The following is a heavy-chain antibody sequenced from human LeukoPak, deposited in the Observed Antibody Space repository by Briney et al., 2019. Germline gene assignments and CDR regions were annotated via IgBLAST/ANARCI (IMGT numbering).Heavy chain of an antibody. CDR2: ISYDGSNK. CDR1: GFTFSSYA. D-gene: IGHD3-22*01. V-gene: IGHV3-30*04. Sequence: GGSLRLSCAASGFTFSSYAMHWVRQAPGKGLEWVAVISYDGSNKYYADSVKGRFTISRDNSKNTLYLQMNSLRAEDTAVYYCARVISTGYDAFDIWGQGTMVTVSS. CDR3: ARVISTGYDAFDI. J-gene: IGHJ3*02.